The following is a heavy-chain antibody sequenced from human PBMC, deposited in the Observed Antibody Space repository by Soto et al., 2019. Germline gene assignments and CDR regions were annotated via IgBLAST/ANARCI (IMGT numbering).Heavy chain of an antibody. V-gene: IGHV1-18*01. CDR1: VYTFTSYV. D-gene: IGHD5-12*01. Sequence: ASVKVCCKASVYTFTSYVITWVRQAPGQGLEWMGWISAYNGNTNYAQKLQGRVTMTTDTSTSTAYMELRSLRSDDTAVFYCARRLPTNYYYVMDVWGQGTTVTVSS. CDR3: ARRLPTNYYYVMDV. J-gene: IGHJ6*02. CDR2: ISAYNGNT.